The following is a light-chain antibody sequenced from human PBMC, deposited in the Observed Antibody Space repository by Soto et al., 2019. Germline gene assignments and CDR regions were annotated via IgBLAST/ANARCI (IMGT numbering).Light chain of an antibody. Sequence: AIQLTQSPSSLSASVGDRVTITCRASQAIRSALGWYQQRPGKAPKLLICAASTLQRGVPSRFSGSGFGTDFTLTISSLQPEDFATYYCLLDFNYFWAFGQGTKVDI. CDR3: LLDFNYFWA. CDR1: QAIRSA. CDR2: AAS. J-gene: IGKJ1*01. V-gene: IGKV1-6*01.